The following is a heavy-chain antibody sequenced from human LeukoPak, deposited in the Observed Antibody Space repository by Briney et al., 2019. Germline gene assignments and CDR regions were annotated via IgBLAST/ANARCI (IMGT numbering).Heavy chain of an antibody. D-gene: IGHD6-13*01. V-gene: IGHV4-38-2*01. J-gene: IGHJ4*02. Sequence: SETLSLTCAVSGYSISSGYYWGWIRQPPGKGLEWIGSIYHSGSTYYNPSLKSRVTISVDTSKNQFSLKLSSVTAADTAVYYCARSARDSSSWFFDYWGQGTLVTVSS. CDR3: ARSARDSSSWFFDY. CDR1: GYSISSGYY. CDR2: IYHSGST.